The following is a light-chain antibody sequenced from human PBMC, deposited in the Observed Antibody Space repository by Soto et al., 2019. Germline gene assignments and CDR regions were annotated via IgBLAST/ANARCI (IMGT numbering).Light chain of an antibody. CDR2: EVS. Sequence: QSVLTQPASVSGSPGQSITISCTGTSSDVGAYTSVSWYQQHPGKAPKLIIYEVSNRPPGISTRFSGSKSASTASLTISGLQAEDEADYYCQSYDSSNHYVFGTGTKVTVL. CDR3: QSYDSSNHYV. J-gene: IGLJ1*01. CDR1: SSDVGAYTS. V-gene: IGLV2-14*01.